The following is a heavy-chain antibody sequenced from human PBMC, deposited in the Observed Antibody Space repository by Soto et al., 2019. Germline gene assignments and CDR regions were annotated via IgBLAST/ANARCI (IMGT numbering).Heavy chain of an antibody. CDR3: ATLISLVGYCSSTSCQNFDY. Sequence: ASVKVSCKVSGYTLTELSMHWVRQAPGKGLEWMGGFDPEDGETIYAQKFQGRVTMTEDTSTDTAYMELSSLRSEDTAVYYWATLISLVGYCSSTSCQNFDYWGQGTLVTVSS. D-gene: IGHD2-2*01. CDR2: FDPEDGET. CDR1: GYTLTELS. J-gene: IGHJ4*02. V-gene: IGHV1-24*01.